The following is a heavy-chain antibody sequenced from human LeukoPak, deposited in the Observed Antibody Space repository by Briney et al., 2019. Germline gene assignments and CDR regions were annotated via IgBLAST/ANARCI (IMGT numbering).Heavy chain of an antibody. CDR1: GSTFSSYA. CDR3: AREGMVAQNYFDY. J-gene: IGHJ4*02. CDR2: IIPIFGTA. Sequence: SVKVSCKASGSTFSSYAISWVRQAPGQGLEWMGRIIPIFGTANYAQKFQGRVTITTDESTSTAYMELSSLRSEDTAVYYCAREGMVAQNYFDYWGQGTLVTVSS. V-gene: IGHV1-69*05. D-gene: IGHD1-26*01.